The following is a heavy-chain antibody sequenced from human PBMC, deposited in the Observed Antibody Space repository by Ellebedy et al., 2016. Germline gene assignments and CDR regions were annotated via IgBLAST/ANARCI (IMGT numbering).Heavy chain of an antibody. CDR3: ARGYCSSTSCYLVYYGMDV. V-gene: IGHV3-30-3*01. D-gene: IGHD2-2*01. J-gene: IGHJ6*02. Sequence: GGSLRLSCAASGFTFSSYAMHWVRQAPGKGLEWVAVISYDGSNKYYADSVKGRFTISRDNSKNTLYLQMNSLRAEDTAVYYCARGYCSSTSCYLVYYGMDVWGQGTTVTVSS. CDR1: GFTFSSYA. CDR2: ISYDGSNK.